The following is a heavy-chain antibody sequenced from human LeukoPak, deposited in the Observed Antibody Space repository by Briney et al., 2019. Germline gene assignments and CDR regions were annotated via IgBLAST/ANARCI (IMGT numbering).Heavy chain of an antibody. J-gene: IGHJ4*02. CDR3: AKAASHWYFDY. V-gene: IGHV3-23*01. CDR2: ITSNGGTT. D-gene: IGHD1-1*01. CDR1: GFTFSDYA. Sequence: PGGSLRLSCVASGFTFSDYAMTWVRQAPGKGLEWVSTITSNGGTTYYADSVKGRFAISRDNSKNTLFLQMNSLRAEDTAVYYCAKAASHWYFDYWGQGSLVDVSS.